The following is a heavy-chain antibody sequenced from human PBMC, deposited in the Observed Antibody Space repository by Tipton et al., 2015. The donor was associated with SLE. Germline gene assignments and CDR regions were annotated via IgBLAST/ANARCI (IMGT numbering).Heavy chain of an antibody. V-gene: IGHV4-59*11. CDR3: ARGSPGRSEGHYKDYHYGIDV. CDR1: GDTISDHY. J-gene: IGHJ6*02. CDR2: ISYSGST. D-gene: IGHD3-9*01. Sequence: TLSLTCTVSGDTISDHYWSWIRQAPGKGLEWFGYISYSGSTNYNPSLKSRVTMSLDTSKNQFSLKLISVAAADTAVYYCARGSPGRSEGHYKDYHYGIDVWGQGTTVTVSS.